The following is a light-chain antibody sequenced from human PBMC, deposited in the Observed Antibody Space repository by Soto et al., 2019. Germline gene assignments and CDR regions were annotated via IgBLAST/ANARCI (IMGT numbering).Light chain of an antibody. CDR1: SSDVGRYNF. J-gene: IGLJ1*01. CDR3: CSYAGSYTHV. Sequence: QSVLTQARAVSGSPGQSVTISCTGTSSDVGRYNFVSWYQQHPDKAPKLMIYDVIKRPSGVPDRFSGSKSGNTASLTIYGLQAEDEADYHCCSYAGSYTHVFGTGTKVTVL. CDR2: DVI. V-gene: IGLV2-11*01.